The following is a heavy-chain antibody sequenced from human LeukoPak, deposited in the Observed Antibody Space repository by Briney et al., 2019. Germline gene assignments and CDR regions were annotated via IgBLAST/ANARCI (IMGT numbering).Heavy chain of an antibody. V-gene: IGHV4-39*01. D-gene: IGHD6-6*01. CDR2: IYYSGST. J-gene: IGHJ4*02. CDR1: GGSISSSSCY. CDR3: AIRRYSSSPGLVDY. Sequence: SETLSLTCTVSGGSISSSSCYWGWIRQPPGKGLEWIGSIYYSGSTYYNPSLKSRVTISVDTSKNQFSLKLSSVTAADTAVYYCAIRRYSSSPGLVDYWGQGTLVTVSS.